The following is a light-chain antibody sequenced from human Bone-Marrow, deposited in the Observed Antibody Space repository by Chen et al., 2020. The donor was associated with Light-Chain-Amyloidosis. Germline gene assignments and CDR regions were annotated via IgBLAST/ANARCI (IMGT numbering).Light chain of an antibody. CDR1: DLPTKY. V-gene: IGLV3-25*03. CDR3: QSADSSGTYEVI. CDR2: RDT. Sequence: SYELTQPPSVSVSPGQTARITCSGDDLPTKYAYWYQQKPGQAPVLVIHRDTERPSALSERLSGSSAGTTATLTISGVQAEDEAAYHCQSADSSGTYEVIFGGGTKLTVL. J-gene: IGLJ2*01.